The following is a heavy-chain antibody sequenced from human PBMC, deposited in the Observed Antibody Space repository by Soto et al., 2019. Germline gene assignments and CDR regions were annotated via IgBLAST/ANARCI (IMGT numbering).Heavy chain of an antibody. V-gene: IGHV6-1*01. Sequence: SQTLSLTCAISGDSVSSNSAAWNWIRQSPSRGLEWLGRTYYRSKWYNDYAVSVKSRITINPDTSKNQFSLQLNSVTPEDTAVYYCARDRSGSYYNSNYYYYGVDVWGQGTTVTVSS. D-gene: IGHD1-26*01. CDR1: GDSVSSNSAA. CDR2: TYYRSKWYN. J-gene: IGHJ6*02. CDR3: ARDRSGSYYNSNYYYYGVDV.